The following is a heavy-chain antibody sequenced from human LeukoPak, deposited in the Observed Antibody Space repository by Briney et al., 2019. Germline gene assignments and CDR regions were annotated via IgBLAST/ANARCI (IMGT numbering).Heavy chain of an antibody. V-gene: IGHV3-9*01. CDR2: ISWNSGSI. Sequence: GGSLRLSCAASGFTFDDYAMHWVRQAPGKGLEWVSGISWNSGSIGYADSVKGRFTISRDNAKNSLYLQMNSLRAEDTALYYCAKDISAFTMVRGVDYWGQGTLVTVSS. D-gene: IGHD3-10*01. CDR3: AKDISAFTMVRGVDY. J-gene: IGHJ4*02. CDR1: GFTFDDYA.